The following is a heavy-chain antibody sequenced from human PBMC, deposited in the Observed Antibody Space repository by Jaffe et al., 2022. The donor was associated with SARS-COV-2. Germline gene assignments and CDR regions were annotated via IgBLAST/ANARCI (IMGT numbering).Heavy chain of an antibody. CDR1: GGSISSYY. Sequence: QVQLQESGPGLVKPSETLSLTCTVSGGSISSYYWSWIRQPPGKGLEWIGYIYYSGSTNYNPSLKSRVTISVDTSKNQFSLKLSSVTAADTAVYYCARAPSYYDPGWFDPWGQGTLVTVSS. D-gene: IGHD1-26*01. CDR3: ARAPSYYDPGWFDP. J-gene: IGHJ5*02. V-gene: IGHV4-59*01. CDR2: IYYSGST.